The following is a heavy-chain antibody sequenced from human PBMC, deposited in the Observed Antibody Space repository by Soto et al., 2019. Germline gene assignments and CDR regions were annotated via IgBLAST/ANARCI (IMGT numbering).Heavy chain of an antibody. CDR1: GGSFSGYY. CDR3: ANLIVFHSSYYHDY. Sequence: SETLSLTCAVYGGSFSGYYWSWIRQPPGKGLELIGEINHSGSTNYNPSLKSRVTMLVDTSKNQFSLSLSSVTAADTAVYYCANLIVFHSSYYHDYWGHGTLVTVSS. D-gene: IGHD1-26*01. V-gene: IGHV4-34*01. CDR2: INHSGST. J-gene: IGHJ4*01.